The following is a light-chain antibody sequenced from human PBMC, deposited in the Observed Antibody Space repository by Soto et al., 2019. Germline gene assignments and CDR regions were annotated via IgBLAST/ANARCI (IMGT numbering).Light chain of an antibody. CDR2: GAS. J-gene: IGKJ3*01. V-gene: IGKV3-20*01. Sequence: EIVLTQSPGTLSLSPGERATLSCRASQSVSSSYLAWYQQKPGQAPSLLIYGASSRATGIPDRFSGSGSGTDFTLSISRVESDDYAVYYCQQYGISSLFTFGPGTKVDIK. CDR1: QSVSSSY. CDR3: QQYGISSLFT.